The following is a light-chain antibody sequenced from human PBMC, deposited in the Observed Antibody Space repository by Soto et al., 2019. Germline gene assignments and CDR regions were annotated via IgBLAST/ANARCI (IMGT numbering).Light chain of an antibody. V-gene: IGKV1-5*03. J-gene: IGKJ2*01. CDR2: KAS. CDR1: QSINNW. CDR3: QQYSSYPYT. Sequence: DIQMTQSPSTLSASVGDRVTITCRASQSINNWLAWYQQRPGKAPKLLIYKASSLETGVPSRVSGSESGTESALNISSLQPDDFATYDCQQYSSYPYTFGQGAKLEIK.